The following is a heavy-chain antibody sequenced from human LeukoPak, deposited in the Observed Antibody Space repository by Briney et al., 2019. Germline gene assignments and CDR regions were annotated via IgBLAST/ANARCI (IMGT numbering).Heavy chain of an antibody. Sequence: ASVKVSCKPSGYTFTNYYIHWVRQAPGQGPEWVGWINPASAGAAFAPKFQGRVSMTWDSSITTAFMDLTSLRSDDTAIYYCARQLGNYYRAFDFWGQGALVTVSS. CDR3: ARQLGNYYRAFDF. CDR2: INPASAGA. CDR1: GYTFTNYY. D-gene: IGHD6-6*01. V-gene: IGHV1-2*02. J-gene: IGHJ4*02.